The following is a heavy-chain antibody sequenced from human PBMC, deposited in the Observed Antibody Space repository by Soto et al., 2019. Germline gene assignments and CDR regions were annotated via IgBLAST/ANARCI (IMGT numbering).Heavy chain of an antibody. CDR2: IYYSGST. CDR1: GASISSYY. Sequence: QVQLQESGPGLVKPSETLSLTCTVSGASISSYYWSWIRQPPGKGLEWIGYIYYSGSTNYNPSLKSRVTISVDTSKNQFSRKLNSVTAADTAVYYCARAWGYYLDYWGQGTLVTVSS. J-gene: IGHJ4*02. D-gene: IGHD3-22*01. CDR3: ARAWGYYLDY. V-gene: IGHV4-59*01.